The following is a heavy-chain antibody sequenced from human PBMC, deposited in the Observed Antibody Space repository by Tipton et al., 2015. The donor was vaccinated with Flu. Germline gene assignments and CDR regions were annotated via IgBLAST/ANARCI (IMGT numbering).Heavy chain of an antibody. V-gene: IGHV3-23*01. J-gene: IGHJ6*03. CDR2: ISESAYT. Sequence: SLRLSCAASGFTFSNYAMTWVRQAPGKGLEWVSTISESAYTYYVDSLKGRFTISRDNSKNTLYLQMNSLRAEDTAVYYCARAMDVWGKGTTVTVSS. CDR3: ARAMDV. CDR1: GFTFSNYA.